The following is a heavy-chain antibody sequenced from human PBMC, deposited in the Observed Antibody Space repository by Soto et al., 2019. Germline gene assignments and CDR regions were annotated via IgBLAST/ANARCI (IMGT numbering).Heavy chain of an antibody. D-gene: IGHD3-22*01. Sequence: EVQLLESGGGLIQPGGSLRLSCAASGFTFSSYAMSWVRQAPGKGLEWVAVISPNGDSTKYADSVKCRFTISRDNSKNTLYLQMNSLRAEDTDIYNCTKCVSSSSYCAPDYWGQGTLVTVSA. CDR3: TKCVSSSSYCAPDY. CDR2: ISPNGDST. CDR1: GFTFSSYA. J-gene: IGHJ4*02. V-gene: IGHV3-23*01.